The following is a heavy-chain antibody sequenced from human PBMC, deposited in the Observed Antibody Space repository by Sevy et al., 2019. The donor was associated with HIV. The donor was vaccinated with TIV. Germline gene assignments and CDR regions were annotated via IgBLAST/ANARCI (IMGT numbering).Heavy chain of an antibody. CDR3: VRGASYYASGALYFDY. CDR1: GYFISSSYY. V-gene: IGHV4-38-2*02. D-gene: IGHD3-10*01. CDR2: GHYVGRT. Sequence: SETLSLICTVSGYFISSSYYWGWIRQPPGKGLEYIGTGHYVGRTYYNPSLMSRVTVSLDTSNNQFSLKVTSVTAADTAAYVCVRGASYYASGALYFDYWGQGTLVTVSS. J-gene: IGHJ4*02.